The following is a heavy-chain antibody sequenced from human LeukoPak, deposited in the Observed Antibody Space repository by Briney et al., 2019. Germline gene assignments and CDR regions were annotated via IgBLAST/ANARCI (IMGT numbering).Heavy chain of an antibody. J-gene: IGHJ4*02. D-gene: IGHD3-3*02. CDR2: FHPSSGGA. Sequence: ASVEVSCKASAYTFTNYYVHWVRQAPGQGLEWMGWFHPSSGGAGYAPTLQGRVIMTSDTSISTAYMHLARLRSDDTAVYYCGIKRMRGNSFDYWGQGTLVTVSS. V-gene: IGHV1-2*02. CDR1: AYTFTNYY. CDR3: GIKRMRGNSFDY.